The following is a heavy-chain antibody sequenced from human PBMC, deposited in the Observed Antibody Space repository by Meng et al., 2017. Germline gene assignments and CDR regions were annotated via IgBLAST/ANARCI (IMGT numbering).Heavy chain of an antibody. CDR1: GYTFTSYY. J-gene: IGHJ3*02. CDR2: INPSGGST. D-gene: IGHD3-22*01. V-gene: IGHV1-46*01. CDR3: ARDHYYDRSGYYFDAFDI. Sequence: ASVKVSCKASGYTFTSYYMHWVRQAPGQGLEWMGIINPSGGSTSYAQTFQGRVTMTRDTSTSTVYMERSSLRYEDTAVYYCARDHYYDRSGYYFDAFDIWGQGTMVTVSS.